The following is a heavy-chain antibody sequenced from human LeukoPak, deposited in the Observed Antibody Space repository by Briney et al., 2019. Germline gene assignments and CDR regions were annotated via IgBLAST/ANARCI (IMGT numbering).Heavy chain of an antibody. CDR1: GFTFSSYG. Sequence: GGSLRLSCAASGFTFSSYGMHWVRQAPGKGLEWVAVISYDGSNKYYADSVKGRFTISRDNSKNTLYLQMNSLRAEDTAVYYCARSKTFSGSYRYYGMDVWGQGPTVTVSS. J-gene: IGHJ6*02. CDR3: ARSKTFSGSYRYYGMDV. V-gene: IGHV3-30*03. CDR2: ISYDGSNK. D-gene: IGHD1-26*01.